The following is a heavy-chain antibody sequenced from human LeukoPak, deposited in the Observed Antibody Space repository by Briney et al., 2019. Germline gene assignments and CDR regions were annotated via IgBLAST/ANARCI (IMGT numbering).Heavy chain of an antibody. CDR1: GGSISSGGYS. CDR2: IYHSGST. V-gene: IGHV4-30-2*01. Sequence: SETLSLTCAVSGGSISSGGYSWSWIRQPPGKGLEWIGYIYHSGSTYYNPSFKSRVTISVDRSKNQFSLKLSSVTAADTAVYYCARESLNWEGNWFDPWGQGTLVTVSS. CDR3: ARESLNWEGNWFDP. J-gene: IGHJ5*02. D-gene: IGHD7-27*01.